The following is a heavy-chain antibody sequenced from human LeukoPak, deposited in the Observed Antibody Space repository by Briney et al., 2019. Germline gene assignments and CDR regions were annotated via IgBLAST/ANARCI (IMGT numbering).Heavy chain of an antibody. V-gene: IGHV1-69*04. CDR3: ARDLIDPYCGGDCSGY. D-gene: IGHD2-21*01. CDR2: IIPILGIA. J-gene: IGHJ4*02. CDR1: GGTFSSYA. Sequence: SVKVSCKASGGTFSSYAISWVRQAPGQGLEWMGRIIPILGIANYAQKFQGRVTITADKSTSTAYMELSSLRSEDTAVYYCARDLIDPYCGGDCSGYWGQGTLVTVSS.